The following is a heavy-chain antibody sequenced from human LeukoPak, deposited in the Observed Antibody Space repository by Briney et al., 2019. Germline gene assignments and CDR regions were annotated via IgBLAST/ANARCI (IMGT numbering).Heavy chain of an antibody. V-gene: IGHV3-20*04. CDR3: ASSKYYDFWTGRFDY. D-gene: IGHD3-3*01. Sequence: GGSLRLSCAASGFTFDDYGMSWVRQAPGKGLEWVSGINWNGGSTGYADSVKGRFTISRDNAKNSLYLQMNSLRAEDTALYYCASSKYYDFWTGRFDYWGQGTLVTVS. CDR1: GFTFDDYG. J-gene: IGHJ4*02. CDR2: INWNGGST.